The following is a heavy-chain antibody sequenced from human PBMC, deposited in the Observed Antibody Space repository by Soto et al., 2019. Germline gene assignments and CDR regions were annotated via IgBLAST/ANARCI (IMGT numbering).Heavy chain of an antibody. D-gene: IGHD2-21*02. J-gene: IGHJ4*02. Sequence: LSLTCIVSGESISSSSYYWGWIRQPPGKGLGWIGSIYYSGRTYYNPSFKSRVTISIDASKNQFSLKLSSVTATDTAVYYCARQRTTVVTQAYFDHWGQGALVTVSS. CDR1: GESISSSSYY. CDR3: ARQRTTVVTQAYFDH. CDR2: IYYSGRT. V-gene: IGHV4-39*01.